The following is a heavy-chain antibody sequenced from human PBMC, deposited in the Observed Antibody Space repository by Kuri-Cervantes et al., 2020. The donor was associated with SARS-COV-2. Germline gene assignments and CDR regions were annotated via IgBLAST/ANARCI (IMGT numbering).Heavy chain of an antibody. V-gene: IGHV4-38-2*01. Sequence: SETLSLTCAVSGYSISSGYYWGWIRQPPGKGLEWIGSIYHSGSTYYNPSLKSRVTISVDTSKNQFSLKLSSVTAADTAVYYCARGMVYAIFDYWGQGNLVHGAS. CDR1: GYSISSGYY. D-gene: IGHD2-8*01. J-gene: IGHJ4*02. CDR3: ARGMVYAIFDY. CDR2: IYHSGST.